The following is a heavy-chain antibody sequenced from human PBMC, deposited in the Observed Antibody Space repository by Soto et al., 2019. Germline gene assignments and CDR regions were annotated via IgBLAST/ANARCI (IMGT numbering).Heavy chain of an antibody. CDR3: ARDVSTGFYYYYGMDV. CDR1: GFTFSSYG. Sequence: QVQLVESGGGVVQPGRSLRLSCAASGFTFSSYGMHWVRQAPGKGLEWVAVIWYDGSNKYYADSVKGRFTISRDNSKNTLYPQMNSLRAEDTAVYYCARDVSTGFYYYYGMDVWGQGTTVTVSS. J-gene: IGHJ6*02. V-gene: IGHV3-33*01. CDR2: IWYDGSNK.